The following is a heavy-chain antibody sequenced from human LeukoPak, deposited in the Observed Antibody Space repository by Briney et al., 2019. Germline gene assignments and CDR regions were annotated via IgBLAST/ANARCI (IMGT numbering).Heavy chain of an antibody. CDR2: INPNSGGT. Sequence: ASVKVSCKASGYTFTGYYMHWVRQAPGQGLEWMGWINPNSGGTNYAQKFQGRVTVTRDTSISTAYMELSRLRSAATAVYYCARVFLNRGSYSAFDYWGQGTLVTVSS. CDR1: GYTFTGYY. D-gene: IGHD1-26*01. CDR3: ARVFLNRGSYSAFDY. J-gene: IGHJ4*02. V-gene: IGHV1-2*02.